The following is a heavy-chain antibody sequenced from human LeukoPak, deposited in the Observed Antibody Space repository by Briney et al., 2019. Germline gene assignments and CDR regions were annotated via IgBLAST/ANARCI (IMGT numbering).Heavy chain of an antibody. D-gene: IGHD4-17*01. Sequence: GGSLRLSCAASGFTFSSYEMNWVRQAPGKGLEWVSYISSSGSTIYYADSVKGRFTISRDNAKNSLYLQMNSLRAEDTAVYYCVRVLTVTFDSWGQGTLVTVSS. CDR3: VRVLTVTFDS. CDR1: GFTFSSYE. J-gene: IGHJ4*02. V-gene: IGHV3-48*03. CDR2: ISSSGSTI.